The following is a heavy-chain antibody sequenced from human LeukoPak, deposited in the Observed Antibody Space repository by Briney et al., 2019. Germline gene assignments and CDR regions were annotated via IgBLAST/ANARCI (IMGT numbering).Heavy chain of an antibody. CDR1: GGSISSYY. V-gene: IGHV4-59*12. J-gene: IGHJ2*01. CDR2: IYYSGST. D-gene: IGHD1-14*01. CDR3: TRADHDGSGRFFDL. Sequence: SETLSLTCTVSGGSISSYYWSWIRQPPGKGLEWIGYIYYSGSTNYNPSLKSRVTISVDTSKNQFSLKLTSVTAADTAMYYCTRADHDGSGRFFDLWGRGTLVTVSS.